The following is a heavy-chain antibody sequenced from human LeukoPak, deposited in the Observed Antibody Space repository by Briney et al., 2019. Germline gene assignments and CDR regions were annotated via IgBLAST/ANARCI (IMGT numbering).Heavy chain of an antibody. J-gene: IGHJ3*02. V-gene: IGHV3-21*01. CDR3: ARDPRIWSGYANDAFDI. Sequence: GGSLRLSCAASGFTFSSYSMNWVRQAPGKGLEWVSSISSSSSYIYYADSVKGRFTISRDNAKNSLYLQMNSLRAEDTAVCYCARDPRIWSGYANDAFDIWGQGTMVTVSS. CDR1: GFTFSSYS. CDR2: ISSSSSYI. D-gene: IGHD3-3*01.